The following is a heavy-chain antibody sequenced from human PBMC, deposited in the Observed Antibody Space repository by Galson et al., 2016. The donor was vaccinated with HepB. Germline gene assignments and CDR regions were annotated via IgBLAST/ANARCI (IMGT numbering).Heavy chain of an antibody. J-gene: IGHJ4*02. CDR3: ARAQGRIYSYGLGFDH. V-gene: IGHV3-30*04. Sequence: SLRLSCAASGFPFSSYPMHWVRQAPGKGLEWVAVISFDGREKYYADSVKGRFTISRDTSKNTLDLQMNSLRVEDTAVYYCARAQGRIYSYGLGFDHWGQGTLVTVSS. D-gene: IGHD5-18*01. CDR2: ISFDGREK. CDR1: GFPFSSYP.